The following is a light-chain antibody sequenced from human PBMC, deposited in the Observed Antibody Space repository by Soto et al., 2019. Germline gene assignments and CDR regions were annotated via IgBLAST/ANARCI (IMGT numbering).Light chain of an antibody. V-gene: IGKV1-5*03. CDR2: KAS. Sequence: DIQMTQSPSTLSASVGDRVTITCRASQTITSWLAWYQEKPGKAPKVLIFKASSLESGVPSRFSGSGSGTEFTLTISSLRPDDSATYYCQQYHSFPLTFGGGTKVDIK. J-gene: IGKJ4*01. CDR1: QTITSW. CDR3: QQYHSFPLT.